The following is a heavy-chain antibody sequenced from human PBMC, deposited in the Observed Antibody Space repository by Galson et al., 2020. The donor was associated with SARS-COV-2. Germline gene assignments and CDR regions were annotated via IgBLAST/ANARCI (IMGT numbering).Heavy chain of an antibody. CDR3: ARANGEGTMIVVVTHFDY. D-gene: IGHD3-22*01. V-gene: IGHV4-31*03. J-gene: IGHJ4*02. CDR1: GGSISSGGYY. Sequence: QWYQAEMETSETLSLTCTVSGGSISSGGYYWSWIRQHPGKGLEWIGYIYYSGSTYYNPSLKSRVTISVDTSKNQFSLKLSSVTAADTAVYYCARANGEGTMIVVVTHFDYWGQGTLVTVSS. CDR2: IYYSGST.